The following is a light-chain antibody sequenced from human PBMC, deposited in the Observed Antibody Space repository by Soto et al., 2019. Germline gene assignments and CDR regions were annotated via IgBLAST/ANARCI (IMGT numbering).Light chain of an antibody. J-gene: IGKJ2*01. CDR2: WAS. Sequence: DIVMTQSPDSLAVSLGERATINCKSSQSVLYSSSNKNYLAWYQQKPGQPPKLLIYWASTRESGVPDRFSGSGSGTGFTLTISSLQAEDEAVYYCQQYYSTPYTFGQGTKLEIK. CDR1: QSVLYSSSNKNY. V-gene: IGKV4-1*01. CDR3: QQYYSTPYT.